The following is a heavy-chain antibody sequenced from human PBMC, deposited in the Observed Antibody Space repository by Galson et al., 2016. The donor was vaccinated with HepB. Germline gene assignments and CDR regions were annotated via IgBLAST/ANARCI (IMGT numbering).Heavy chain of an antibody. CDR1: GFIASDNY. CDR2: IYTGGDT. Sequence: SLRLSCAASGFIASDNYMSWVRQAPGRGLEWVAVIYTGGDTYYADSVKGRFTLSRANIKNTLFIQMNSLRPEDTGVYFCTRDPRYGEPRYDVDVWGKGTTVTVSS. J-gene: IGHJ6*04. V-gene: IGHV3-66*02. CDR3: TRDPRYGEPRYDVDV. D-gene: IGHD4-17*01.